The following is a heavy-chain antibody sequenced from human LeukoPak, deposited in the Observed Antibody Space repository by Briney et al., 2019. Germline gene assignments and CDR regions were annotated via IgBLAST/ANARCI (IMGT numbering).Heavy chain of an antibody. V-gene: IGHV4-4*07. CDR3: ARVVSGHFDY. CDR2: MYVSGST. J-gene: IGHJ4*02. CDR1: GDSISSYY. Sequence: SETLSLTCTVSGDSISSYYWSWIRQPAGKGLEWIGRMYVSGSTNYNPSLKSRVTISVDTSKNQLSLKLSSVTAADTAMYYCARVVSGHFDYWGQGTLATVSS. D-gene: IGHD2-15*01.